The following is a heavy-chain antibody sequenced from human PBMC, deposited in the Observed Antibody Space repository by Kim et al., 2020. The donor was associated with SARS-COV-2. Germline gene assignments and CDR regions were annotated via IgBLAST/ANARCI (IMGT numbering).Heavy chain of an antibody. CDR1: GFTFSSYN. Sequence: GGSLRLSCAASGFTFSSYNMNWVRQAPGKGLEWVSYISSSSRYIYYADSVKGRFTISRDNAKNSLYLQMNSLRAEDTAVYYCARDPLGAAARAFDIWGQGTMVTVSS. D-gene: IGHD6-13*01. J-gene: IGHJ3*02. CDR3: ARDPLGAAARAFDI. CDR2: ISSSSRYI. V-gene: IGHV3-21*01.